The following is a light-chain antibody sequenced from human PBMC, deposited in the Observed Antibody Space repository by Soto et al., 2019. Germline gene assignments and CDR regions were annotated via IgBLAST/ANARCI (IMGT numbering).Light chain of an antibody. J-gene: IGKJ1*01. CDR2: GAS. CDR1: QSVSSN. CDR3: QRYNNWPPWT. Sequence: DIVMTQSPATLSVSPGERATLSCRASQSVSSNLAWYQQKPGQAPRLLIYGASTRATGIPARFSGSGSGTEFTLTISSLQSEDFAVYYCQRYNNWPPWTFGQGPKVEIK. V-gene: IGKV3-15*01.